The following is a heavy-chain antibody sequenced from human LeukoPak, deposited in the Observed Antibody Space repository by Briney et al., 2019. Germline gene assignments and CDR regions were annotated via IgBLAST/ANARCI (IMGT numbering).Heavy chain of an antibody. J-gene: IGHJ5*02. Sequence: PSETLSLTCAVYGGSFSGYYWSWIRQPAGKGLEWIGRIYTSGSTNCNPSLKSRVTMSVDTSKNQFSLKLSSVTAADTAVYYCAREDYGANNWFDPWGQGTLVTVSS. CDR2: IYTSGST. CDR3: AREDYGANNWFDP. V-gene: IGHV4-4*07. CDR1: GGSFSGYY. D-gene: IGHD4-17*01.